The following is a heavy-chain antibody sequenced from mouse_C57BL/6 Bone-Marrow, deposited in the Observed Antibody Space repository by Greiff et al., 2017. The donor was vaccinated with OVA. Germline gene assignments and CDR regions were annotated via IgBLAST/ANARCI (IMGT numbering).Heavy chain of an antibody. CDR3: ARDERWAMDY. V-gene: IGHV7-1*01. CDR1: GFTFSDFY. Sequence: EVMLVESGGGLVQSGRSLRLSCATSGFTFSDFYMQWVRQAPGQGLEWIAASRNKANDYTTEYSASVKGRFIVSRDTSQSILYLQMNALRAEDTAIYYGARDERWAMDYGGKGTSVTVSS. CDR2: SRNKANDYTT. D-gene: IGHD1-1*01. J-gene: IGHJ4*01.